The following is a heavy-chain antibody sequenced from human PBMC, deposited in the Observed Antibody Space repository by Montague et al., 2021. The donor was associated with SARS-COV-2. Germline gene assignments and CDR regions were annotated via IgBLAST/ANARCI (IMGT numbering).Heavy chain of an antibody. J-gene: IGHJ4*02. CDR1: GGSISSGSYY. CDR3: ARARTSLIVVVNEFDY. D-gene: IGHD2-21*01. V-gene: IGHV4-31*03. CDR2: TYYSGSS. Sequence: TLSLTCTVSGGSISSGSYYWSWIRQHPGKGLEWIGYTYYSGSSYYNPSLKSRVTISVDTSKNQFSLRLSSVTAADTAVYYCARARTSLIVVVNEFDYWGQATLVPVS.